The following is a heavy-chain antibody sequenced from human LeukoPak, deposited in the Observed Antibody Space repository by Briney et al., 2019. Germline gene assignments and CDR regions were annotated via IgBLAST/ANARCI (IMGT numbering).Heavy chain of an antibody. V-gene: IGHV1-8*01. CDR2: MNPNSGNT. Sequence: ASVKVSCKASGYTFTSYDINWVRQATGQGLEWMGWMNPNSGNTGYAQKFQGRVTMTRNTSISTAYMELSSLRSEDTAVYYCARSPGNDGDYERVSYYYYGMDVWGQGTTATVSS. CDR3: ARSPGNDGDYERVSYYYYGMDV. D-gene: IGHD4-17*01. CDR1: GYTFTSYD. J-gene: IGHJ6*02.